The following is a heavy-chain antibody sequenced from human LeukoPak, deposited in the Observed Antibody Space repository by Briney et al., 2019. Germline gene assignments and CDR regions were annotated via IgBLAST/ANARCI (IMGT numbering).Heavy chain of an antibody. CDR3: ARLGIAAAAYYLDY. CDR2: IYYSGST. Sequence: SETLSLTCTVSGGSISSSSYYWGWIRQPPGKGLEWIGSIYYSGSTYYNPSLKSRVTISVDTSKNQFSLKLSSVTAADTAVYYCARLGIAAAAYYLDYWGQGTLVTVSS. V-gene: IGHV4-39*01. J-gene: IGHJ4*02. CDR1: GGSISSSSYY. D-gene: IGHD6-13*01.